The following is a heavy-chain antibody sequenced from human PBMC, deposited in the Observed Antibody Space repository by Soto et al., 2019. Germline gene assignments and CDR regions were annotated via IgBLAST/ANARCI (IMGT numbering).Heavy chain of an antibody. J-gene: IGHJ4*02. Sequence: GGSLRLSCAASGFAFSIYGMHLVRQSPGKGLEWVAVIWYDGSNKYYADSVKGRFTISRDNSKNKLYLQMNSLRAEDTAVYYCARAPRYDSRGYTRYWGQGNLVTVSS. V-gene: IGHV3-33*01. CDR1: GFAFSIYG. D-gene: IGHD3-22*01. CDR2: IWYDGSNK. CDR3: ARAPRYDSRGYTRY.